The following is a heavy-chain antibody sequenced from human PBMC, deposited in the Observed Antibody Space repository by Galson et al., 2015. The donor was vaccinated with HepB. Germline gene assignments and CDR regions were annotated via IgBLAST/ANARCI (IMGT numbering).Heavy chain of an antibody. CDR1: GHTFTTYS. Sequence: SVKVSCKASGHTFTTYSISWVRHAPGQGLEWMGGIIPFYGTTNYAQNFQGRVTITADESMSTAYIELSSLRSEDTAVYYCARGPTTVSIPFWYFDRWGRGTLVTVSS. J-gene: IGHJ2*01. CDR3: ARGPTTVSIPFWYFDR. V-gene: IGHV1-69*13. CDR2: IIPFYGTT. D-gene: IGHD4-17*01.